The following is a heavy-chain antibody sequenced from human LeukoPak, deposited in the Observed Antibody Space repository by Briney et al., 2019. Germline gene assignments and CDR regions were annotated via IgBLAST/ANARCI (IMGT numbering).Heavy chain of an antibody. CDR3: AKVGIGTVITDLNFQH. CDR2: ISGSGGST. Sequence: GGPLRLSCAASGFTFSSYAMSWVRQAPGKGLEWVSAISGSGGSTYYADSVKGRFTISRDNSKNTLYLQMNSLRAEDTAVYYCAKVGIGTVITDLNFQHWGQGTLVTVSS. J-gene: IGHJ1*01. D-gene: IGHD4-17*01. CDR1: GFTFSSYA. V-gene: IGHV3-23*01.